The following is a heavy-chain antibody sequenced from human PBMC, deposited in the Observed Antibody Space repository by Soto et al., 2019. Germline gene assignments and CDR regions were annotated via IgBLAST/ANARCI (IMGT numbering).Heavy chain of an antibody. Sequence: SETLSLTCTVSGGSISSAAYCWSWIRQSPDKGLEWIGYIYYSGSTNYNPSLKSRVTISVDTSKNQFSLKLSSVTAADTAVYYCASHIGNWFDPWGQGTLVTVSS. D-gene: IGHD2-21*01. J-gene: IGHJ5*02. CDR1: GGSISSAAYC. CDR3: ASHIGNWFDP. V-gene: IGHV4-61*08. CDR2: IYYSGST.